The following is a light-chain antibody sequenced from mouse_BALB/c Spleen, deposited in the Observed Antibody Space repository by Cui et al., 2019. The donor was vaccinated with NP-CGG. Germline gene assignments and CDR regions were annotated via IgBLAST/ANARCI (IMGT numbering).Light chain of an antibody. J-gene: IGLJ1*01. CDR3: ALWYSNHWV. CDR1: TGAVTTSNY. V-gene: IGLV1*01. CDR2: GTN. Sequence: QAFWTRDCASTTSPGETVTLTCRSSTGAVTTSNYANWVQEKPNHLFTGLIGGTNNRAPGVPARFSGSLIGDKAALTITGAQTEDEAIYFCALWYSNHWVFGGGTKLTVL.